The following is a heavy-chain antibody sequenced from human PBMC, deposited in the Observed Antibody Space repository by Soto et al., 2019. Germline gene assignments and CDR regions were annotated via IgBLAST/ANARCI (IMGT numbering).Heavy chain of an antibody. CDR1: GFTYSAYG. D-gene: IGHD1-20*01. Sequence: PGGSLRLSCAASGFTYSAYGMAWVRQAPGKGLEWVSSIRSNGLDTYYADSVTGRFTISRDNSKGITYLQMNNLRVEDPAVYYFPKVTHPPRFTGKIYNYFGMDVWGQGTKVTVSS. CDR3: PKVTHPPRFTGKIYNYFGMDV. V-gene: IGHV3-23*01. CDR2: IRSNGLDT. J-gene: IGHJ6*02.